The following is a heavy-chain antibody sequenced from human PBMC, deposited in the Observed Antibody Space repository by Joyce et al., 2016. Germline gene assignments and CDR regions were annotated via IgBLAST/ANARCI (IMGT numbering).Heavy chain of an antibody. J-gene: IGHJ4*02. Sequence: QVQLQQWGAGLLKPSETLSLTCAVSGGPFRGFFWTWVRQAPGKGLEWIGDINNSGVTNYNPSLKTRVTFSVDTSKNQFSLKLTSLSAADTAVYYCARSQWLAPLMYWGQGTPVTVYS. CDR2: INNSGVT. D-gene: IGHD6-19*01. CDR3: ARSQWLAPLMY. CDR1: GGPFRGFF. V-gene: IGHV4-34*01.